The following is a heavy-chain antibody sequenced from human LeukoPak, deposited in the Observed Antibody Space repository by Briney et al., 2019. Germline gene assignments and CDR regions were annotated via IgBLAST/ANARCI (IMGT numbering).Heavy chain of an antibody. CDR1: EFSVGSNY. D-gene: IGHD6-19*01. CDR2: IYSGGST. CDR3: VGAWAPSSGWSAPDY. Sequence: GGSLRLSCAASEFSVGSNYMTWVRQAPGKGLEWVSLIYSGGSTYYADSVKGRFTISRDNSKNTLFLQMNSLRAEDTALYYCVGAWAPSSGWSAPDYWGQGTLVTVSS. J-gene: IGHJ4*02. V-gene: IGHV3-53*05.